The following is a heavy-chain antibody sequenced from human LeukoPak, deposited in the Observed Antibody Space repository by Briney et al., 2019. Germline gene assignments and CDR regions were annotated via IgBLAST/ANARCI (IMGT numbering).Heavy chain of an antibody. CDR1: GGSFSGYY. J-gene: IGHJ6*03. Sequence: PSETLSLTCAVYGGSFSGYYWSWIRQPPGKGLEWIGEINHSGSTNYNPSLKSRVTISVDTSKNQFSLKLSSVTAADTAVYYCARHRGVAVAVRHYYYYYYMDVWGKGTTVTISS. CDR2: INHSGST. CDR3: ARHRGVAVAVRHYYYYYYMDV. D-gene: IGHD6-19*01. V-gene: IGHV4-34*01.